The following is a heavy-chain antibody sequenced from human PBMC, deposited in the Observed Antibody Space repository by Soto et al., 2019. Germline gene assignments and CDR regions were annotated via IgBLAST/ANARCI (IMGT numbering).Heavy chain of an antibody. V-gene: IGHV3-7*03. CDR3: TCHPPRGDYNKYARNY. J-gene: IGHJ4*02. CDR2: IKEDGSEK. Sequence: VGSQRLACSASGFNYSRFWMSCVRQAPGKGLEWVANIKEDGSEKYYVDSVKGRFTISRDNAKNSLFLQMNSLRAEDTAVYFCTCHPPRGDYNKYARNYWGQGTQVTVSS. CDR1: GFNYSRFW. D-gene: IGHD4-4*01.